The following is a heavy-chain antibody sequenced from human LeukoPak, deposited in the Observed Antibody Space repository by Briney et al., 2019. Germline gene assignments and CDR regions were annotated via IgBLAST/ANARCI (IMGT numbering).Heavy chain of an antibody. CDR1: GGTFSSYA. CDR2: IIPIFGTA. V-gene: IGHV1-69*05. D-gene: IGHD3-10*01. Sequence: SVKVSCKASGGTFSSYAISWVRQAPGQGLEWMGGIIPIFGTANYAQKLQGRVTMTTDTSTSTAYMELRSLRSDDTAVYYCARDSRLLWFGELPRIPFDIWGQGTMVTVSS. CDR3: ARDSRLLWFGELPRIPFDI. J-gene: IGHJ3*02.